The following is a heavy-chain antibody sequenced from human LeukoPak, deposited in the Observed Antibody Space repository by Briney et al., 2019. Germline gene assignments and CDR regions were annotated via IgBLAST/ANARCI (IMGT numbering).Heavy chain of an antibody. V-gene: IGHV3-30*18. Sequence: PGGSLRLSCAAPGFTFSSYGMHWVRQAPGKGLEWVAVISYDGSNKYYADSVKGRFTISRDNSKNTLYLQMNSLRAEDTAVYYCANERGYSYGPLDYWGQGTLVTVSS. CDR3: ANERGYSYGPLDY. J-gene: IGHJ4*02. CDR1: GFTFSSYG. CDR2: ISYDGSNK. D-gene: IGHD5-18*01.